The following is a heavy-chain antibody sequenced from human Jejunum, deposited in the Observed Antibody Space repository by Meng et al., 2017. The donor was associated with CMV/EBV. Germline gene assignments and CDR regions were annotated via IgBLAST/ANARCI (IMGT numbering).Heavy chain of an antibody. CDR1: GITFSRLS. D-gene: IGHD2-21*01. J-gene: IGHJ4*02. V-gene: IGHV3-21*01. CDR3: ARDTVIQIHYFDY. Sequence: AGITFSRLSMNLVRQGPGKGMGGVSSINNSKKYIHYADSGKGRIPNSQDKGKNSIVFEKKSLRAEETAVDYCARDTVIQIHYFDYWGQGTLVTVSS. CDR2: INNSKKYI.